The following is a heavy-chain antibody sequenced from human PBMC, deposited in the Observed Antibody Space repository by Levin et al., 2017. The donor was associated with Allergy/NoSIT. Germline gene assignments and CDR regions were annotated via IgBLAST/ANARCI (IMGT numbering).Heavy chain of an antibody. J-gene: IGHJ4*02. CDR1: GYTFTSYG. Sequence: ASVKVSCKASGYTFTSYGISWVRQAPGQGLEWMGWISAYNGNTNYAQKLQGRVTMTTDTSTSTAYMELRSLRSDDTAVYYCARDIVVVPAAIVSGTLDYWGQGTLVTVSS. CDR3: ARDIVVVPAAIVSGTLDY. CDR2: ISAYNGNT. V-gene: IGHV1-18*01. D-gene: IGHD2-2*01.